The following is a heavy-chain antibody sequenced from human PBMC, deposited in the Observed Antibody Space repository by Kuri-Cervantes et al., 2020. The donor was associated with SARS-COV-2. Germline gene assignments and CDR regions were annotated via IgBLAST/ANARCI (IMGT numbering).Heavy chain of an antibody. Sequence: GGSLRLSCAASGFTFSSYSMNWVRQAPGKGLEWVSSISSSSSYIYYADSVKGRFTISRDNAKNSLYLQMNSLRTEDTALYYCARETFWSGYYFYGNIDHWGQGTLVTVSS. J-gene: IGHJ4*02. CDR1: GFTFSSYS. D-gene: IGHD3-3*01. CDR2: ISSSSSYI. CDR3: ARETFWSGYYFYGNIDH. V-gene: IGHV3-21*01.